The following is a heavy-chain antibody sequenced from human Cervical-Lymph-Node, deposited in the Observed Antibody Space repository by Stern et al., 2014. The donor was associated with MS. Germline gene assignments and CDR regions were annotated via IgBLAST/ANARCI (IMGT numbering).Heavy chain of an antibody. CDR3: AIDFGGEADY. D-gene: IGHD3-16*01. CDR2: INRDASRI. CDR1: GLTFSSFW. Sequence: EVQLVESGGGLVQPGGSLRLSCAASGLTFSSFWMHWVRQVPGKGLVWVARINRDASRIDYAGYVKGRFTISRDNAKNTLYLQMNSLRAEDTAVYYCAIDFGGEADYWGQGILVTVSS. J-gene: IGHJ4*02. V-gene: IGHV3-74*02.